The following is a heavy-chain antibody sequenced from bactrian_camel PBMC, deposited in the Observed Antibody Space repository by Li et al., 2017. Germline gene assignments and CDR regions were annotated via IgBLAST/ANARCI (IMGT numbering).Heavy chain of an antibody. D-gene: IGHD1*01. CDR2: IYTGGGDG. Sequence: DVQLVESGGGLVQAGGSLRLSCTYTRRPNYVTWFRQGPGNGREGVASIYTGGGDGYYADGVKGRFTISRDNAQNILYLQMNNLKPEVTAIYYCAADSRLLLRLRTDYQYWGQGTQVTVS. J-gene: IGHJ4*01. CDR3: AADSRLLLRLRTDYQY. CDR1: YTRRPNY. V-gene: IGHV3S31*01.